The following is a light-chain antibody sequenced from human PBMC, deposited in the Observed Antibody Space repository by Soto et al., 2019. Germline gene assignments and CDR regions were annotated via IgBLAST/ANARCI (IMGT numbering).Light chain of an antibody. Sequence: DIQMTQSPSTLSASVGDRVTITCRASQSIGSWLAWYQQKPGKAPKVLIYKASTLESGVPSRFSGSGSGTEFSLTIGSLPPAEFATYYCQQYETYWTFGHGTKVEIK. J-gene: IGKJ1*01. CDR1: QSIGSW. V-gene: IGKV1-5*03. CDR3: QQYETYWT. CDR2: KAS.